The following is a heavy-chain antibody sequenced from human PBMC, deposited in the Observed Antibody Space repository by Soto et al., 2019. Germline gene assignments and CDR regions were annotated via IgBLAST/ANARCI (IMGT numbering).Heavy chain of an antibody. CDR1: GFTFSSYA. CDR2: ISYDGSNK. CDR3: ASELPTMNYDILTPYGMDV. D-gene: IGHD3-9*01. J-gene: IGHJ6*02. Sequence: PGGSLRLSCAASGFTFSSYAMHWVRQAPGKGLEWVAVISYDGSNKYYADSVKGRFTISRDNSKNTLYLQMNSLRAEDTAVYYCASELPTMNYDILTPYGMDVWGQGTTVTVSS. V-gene: IGHV3-30-3*01.